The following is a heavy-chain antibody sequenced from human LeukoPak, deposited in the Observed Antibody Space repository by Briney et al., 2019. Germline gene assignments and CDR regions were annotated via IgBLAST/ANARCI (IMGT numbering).Heavy chain of an antibody. J-gene: IGHJ4*02. D-gene: IGHD6-13*01. V-gene: IGHV3-20*04. CDR1: GFTFDDYG. CDR2: INWNGGST. CDR3: AREAQIAAAGTYGY. Sequence: GGSLRLSCAASGFTFDDYGMSWVRQAPGKGLEWVSGINWNGGSTGYADSVKGRLTISRDNAKNSLYLQMNSLRAEDTAVYYCAREAQIAAAGTYGYWGQGTLVTVSS.